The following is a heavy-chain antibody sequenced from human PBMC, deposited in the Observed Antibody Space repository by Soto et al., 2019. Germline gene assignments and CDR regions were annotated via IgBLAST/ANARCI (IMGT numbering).Heavy chain of an antibody. CDR2: IYGGGNGP. D-gene: IGHD2-2*03. CDR1: GFTFSDFA. J-gene: IGHJ4*02. CDR3: AKMEGMDPWAYSFDY. V-gene: IGHV3-23*01. Sequence: EVQVLESGGGLVQPGGSLRLSCAATGFTFSDFAMSWVRQAPGKGLEWVSRIYGGGNGPHYADSVKGRVTISRDNSKNTLYLQMNSLRAEDPAVYYCAKMEGMDPWAYSFDYWGQGNLVTVSS.